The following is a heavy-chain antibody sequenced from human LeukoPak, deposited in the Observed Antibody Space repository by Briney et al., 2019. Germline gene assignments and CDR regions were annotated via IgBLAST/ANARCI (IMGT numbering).Heavy chain of an antibody. V-gene: IGHV3-21*01. Sequence: GGSLRLSCAASGFTFRRYSMNWVRQAPGKGLEWVSSISSSSSYIYYADSVKGRFTIPRDNAKNSLYLQMNSLRAEDTAVYYRARALCSGSSWFTRGYYYYGMDVWGQGTTVTVSS. CDR1: GFTFRRYS. J-gene: IGHJ6*02. CDR3: ARALCSGSSWFTRGYYYYGMDV. CDR2: ISSSSSYI. D-gene: IGHD6-13*01.